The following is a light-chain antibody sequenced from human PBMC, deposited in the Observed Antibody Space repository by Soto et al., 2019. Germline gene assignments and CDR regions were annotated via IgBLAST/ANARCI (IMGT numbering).Light chain of an antibody. Sequence: DIQMTPSRSSLPASVGDRVTITCRASQSISSYLNWYQQKPGKAPKLLIYAASSLQSGVPSRFSGSGSGTDFTLTISSLQPEDFATYYCQQSYSTPSWTFGQGTKVDIK. CDR1: QSISSY. V-gene: IGKV1-39*01. CDR2: AAS. J-gene: IGKJ1*01. CDR3: QQSYSTPSWT.